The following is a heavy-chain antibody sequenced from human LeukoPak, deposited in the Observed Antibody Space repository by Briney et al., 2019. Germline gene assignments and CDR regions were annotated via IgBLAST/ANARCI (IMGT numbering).Heavy chain of an antibody. V-gene: IGHV3-74*01. CDR2: IISDGSSV. J-gene: IGHJ4*02. D-gene: IGHD5-18*01. CDR3: AKVSGYTYGYFDY. Sequence: GGSLRLSCIASGFTFSDYWMHWVRQAPGKGPVWVSRIISDGSSVSYVDSVKGRFTMSRDNAKNSLYLQMNSLRAEDTALYYCAKVSGYTYGYFDYWGQGTLVTVSS. CDR1: GFTFSDYW.